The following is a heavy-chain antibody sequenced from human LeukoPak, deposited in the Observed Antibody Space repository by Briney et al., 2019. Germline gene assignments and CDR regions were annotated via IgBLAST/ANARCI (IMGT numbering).Heavy chain of an antibody. J-gene: IGHJ2*01. CDR3: ARGKWELLSHYWCFDL. V-gene: IGHV6-1*01. Sequence: SQTLSLTCAISGDSVSSNSAAWNWIRQSPSRGLEWLGRTYYRSKWYNDYAVSVKSRITINPDTSMNQFSLQLNSVTPEDTAVYYCARGKWELLSHYWCFDLWGRGTLVTVSS. CDR1: GDSVSSNSAA. D-gene: IGHD1-26*01. CDR2: TYYRSKWYN.